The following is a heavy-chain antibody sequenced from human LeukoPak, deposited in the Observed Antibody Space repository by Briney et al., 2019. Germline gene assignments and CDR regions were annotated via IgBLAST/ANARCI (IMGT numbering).Heavy chain of an antibody. V-gene: IGHV1-18*01. CDR1: GYTFTSYG. D-gene: IGHD3-22*01. J-gene: IGHJ4*02. Sequence: ASVKVSCKASGYTFTSYGISWVRQAPGQGLEWMGWISGYNGHTKYAQKFQGRVTMTTDTSTSTAYMELRSLTSDDTAVFYCVRGLPPRRNYDSSGYYSYYFDYWGQGTLVTVSS. CDR3: VRGLPPRRNYDSSGYYSYYFDY. CDR2: ISGYNGHT.